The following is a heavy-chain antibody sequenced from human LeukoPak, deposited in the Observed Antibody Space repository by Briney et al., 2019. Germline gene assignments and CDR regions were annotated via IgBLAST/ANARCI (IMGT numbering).Heavy chain of an antibody. CDR1: GYTLTELS. CDR2: FDPEDGET. D-gene: IGHD3-10*01. J-gene: IGHJ6*02. Sequence: ASVKVSCKVSGYTLTELSMHWVRQAPGKGLEWMGGFDPEDGETIYAQKFQGRVTMTEDTSTDTAYMELSSLRSEDTAVYYCATGRLWFGDVGYYYGMDVWGQGTTVTVSS. CDR3: ATGRLWFGDVGYYYGMDV. V-gene: IGHV1-24*01.